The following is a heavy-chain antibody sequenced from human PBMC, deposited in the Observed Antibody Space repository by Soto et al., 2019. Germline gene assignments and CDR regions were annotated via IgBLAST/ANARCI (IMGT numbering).Heavy chain of an antibody. Sequence: PSETLSLTCTVSGGSIRSSNYYWGWIRQPPGKGLEWIGSIYYSGSTYYNPSLKSRVTISVDTSKNQFSLKLSSVTAADTAVYYCARHATVTSAEYFQHWGQGTLVTVSS. V-gene: IGHV4-39*01. D-gene: IGHD4-17*01. CDR1: GGSIRSSNYY. J-gene: IGHJ1*01. CDR2: IYYSGST. CDR3: ARHATVTSAEYFQH.